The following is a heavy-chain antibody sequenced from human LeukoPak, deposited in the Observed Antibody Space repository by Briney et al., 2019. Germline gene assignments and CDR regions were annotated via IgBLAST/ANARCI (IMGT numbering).Heavy chain of an antibody. J-gene: IGHJ4*02. V-gene: IGHV3-33*01. Sequence: GGSLRLSCAASGFTSNTYGMHWVRQAPGKGLEWVAVIWYDGSNKYYADSVKGRFTISRDNSKNTLYLQMNSLRAEDTAVYYCSRGPTYDYWGQGTLVTVSS. CDR2: IWYDGSNK. CDR1: GFTSNTYG. CDR3: SRGPTYDY.